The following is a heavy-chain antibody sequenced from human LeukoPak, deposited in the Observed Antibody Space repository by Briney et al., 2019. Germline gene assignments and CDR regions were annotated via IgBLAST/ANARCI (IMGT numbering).Heavy chain of an antibody. CDR2: ISWDGGST. Sequence: PGGSLRLSCATSGFTFDDYTMHWVRQAPGKGLEWVSLISWDGGSTYYADSVKGRFTISRDNSKNSLYLQMNSLRTEDTALYYCAKAKAVAVTRDYFDYWGQGTLVTVSS. D-gene: IGHD6-19*01. V-gene: IGHV3-43*01. J-gene: IGHJ4*02. CDR3: AKAKAVAVTRDYFDY. CDR1: GFTFDDYT.